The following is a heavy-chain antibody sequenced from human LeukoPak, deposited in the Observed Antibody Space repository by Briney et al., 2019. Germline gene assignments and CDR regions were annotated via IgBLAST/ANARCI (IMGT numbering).Heavy chain of an antibody. Sequence: GGSLRLSCAASGFTFSSYSMNWVRQAPGKGLEWVSSISSSSSYIYYADSVKGRFTISRDNSKYTLYVQMVSLRAEDTAIYYCAGSSGWWAHDYWGQGTLVTVSS. CDR2: ISSSSSYI. CDR3: AGSSGWWAHDY. J-gene: IGHJ4*02. CDR1: GFTFSSYS. D-gene: IGHD6-19*01. V-gene: IGHV3-21*04.